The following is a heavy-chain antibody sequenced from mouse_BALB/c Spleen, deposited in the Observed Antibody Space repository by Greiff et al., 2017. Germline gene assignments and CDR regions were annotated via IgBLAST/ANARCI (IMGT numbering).Heavy chain of an antibody. CDR3: ARGTSLLRLKYYAMDY. Sequence: EVKLVESGGGLVKPGGSLKLSCAASGFTFSDYYMYWVRQTPEKRLEWVATISDGGSYTYYPDSVKGRFTISRDNAKNNLYLQMSSLKSEDTAMYYCARGTSLLRLKYYAMDYWGQGTSVTVSS. V-gene: IGHV5-4*02. D-gene: IGHD1-2*01. CDR2: ISDGGSYT. J-gene: IGHJ4*01. CDR1: GFTFSDYY.